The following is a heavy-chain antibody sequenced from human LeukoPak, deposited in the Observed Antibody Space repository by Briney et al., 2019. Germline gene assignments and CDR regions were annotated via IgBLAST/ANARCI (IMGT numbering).Heavy chain of an antibody. D-gene: IGHD4-17*01. Sequence: SETLSLTCTVSGYSISSGYYWGWIRQPPGKGLEWIGSIYHSGSTYYNPSLKSRVTISVDTSKNQFSLKLSSVTAADTAVYYCARGGHGDLYYYYYYMDVWGKGTTVTLSS. CDR2: IYHSGST. CDR3: ARGGHGDLYYYYYYMDV. CDR1: GYSISSGYY. V-gene: IGHV4-38-2*02. J-gene: IGHJ6*03.